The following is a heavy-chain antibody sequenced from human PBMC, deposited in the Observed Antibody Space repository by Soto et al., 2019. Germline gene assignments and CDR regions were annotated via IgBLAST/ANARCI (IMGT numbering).Heavy chain of an antibody. V-gene: IGHV5-51*01. Sequence: RGESLKISCKGSGYSFTSYWIGWVRQMPGKGLEWMGIIYPGDSDTRYSPSFQGQVTISADKSISTAYLQWSSLKASDTAMYYCARPPTIFNYYDSSRYYFGPKIRLPGAFDIWGQGTMVTVSS. CDR1: GYSFTSYW. J-gene: IGHJ3*02. CDR2: IYPGDSDT. CDR3: ARPPTIFNYYDSSRYYFGPKIRLPGAFDI. D-gene: IGHD3-22*01.